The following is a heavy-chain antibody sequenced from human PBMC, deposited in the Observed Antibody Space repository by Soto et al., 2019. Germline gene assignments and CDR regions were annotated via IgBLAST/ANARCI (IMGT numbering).Heavy chain of an antibody. CDR3: ARRLIRSIAVAGEIDY. CDR2: IYYSGST. J-gene: IGHJ4*02. D-gene: IGHD6-19*01. Sequence: NPSETLSLTCTVSGGSISSSSYYWGWIRQPPGKGLEWIGSIYYSGSTYYNPSLKSRVTISVDTSKNQFSLKLSSVTAADTAVYYCARRLIRSIAVAGEIDYWGQGTLVTVSS. CDR1: GGSISSSSYY. V-gene: IGHV4-39*01.